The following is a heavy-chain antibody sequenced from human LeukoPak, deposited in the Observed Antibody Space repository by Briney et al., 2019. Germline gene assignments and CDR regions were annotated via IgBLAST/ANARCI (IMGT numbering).Heavy chain of an antibody. D-gene: IGHD6-13*01. CDR3: AKDWYSSSSIDAFDI. V-gene: IGHV3-23*01. CDR2: ISGSGGST. CDR1: GFTFSSYA. Sequence: GGSLGLSCAASGFTFSSYAMSWVRQAPGKGLEWVSAISGSGGSTYYADSVKGRFTISRDNSKNTLYLQMNSLRAEDTAVYYCAKDWYSSSSIDAFDIWGQGTMVTVSS. J-gene: IGHJ3*02.